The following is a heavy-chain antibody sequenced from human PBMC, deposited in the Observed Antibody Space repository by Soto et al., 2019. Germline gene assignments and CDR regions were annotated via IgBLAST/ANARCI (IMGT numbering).Heavy chain of an antibody. V-gene: IGHV1-69*01. CDR1: GGTFSSYA. CDR2: IIPIFGTA. CDR3: ARDGCSGGSCYSNALDY. J-gene: IGHJ4*02. D-gene: IGHD2-15*01. Sequence: QVQLVQSGAEVKKPGSSLKVSCKASGGTFSSYAISWGRQAPGQGLEWMGGIIPIFGTANYAQKFQGRVTITADESTSTAYMELSSLRSEDTAVYYCARDGCSGGSCYSNALDYWGQGTLVTVSS.